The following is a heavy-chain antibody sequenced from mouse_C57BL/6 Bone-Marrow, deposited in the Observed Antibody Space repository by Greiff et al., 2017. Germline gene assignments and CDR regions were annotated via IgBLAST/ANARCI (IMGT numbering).Heavy chain of an antibody. D-gene: IGHD2-4*01. CDR3: ARRDDYDGY. J-gene: IGHJ2*01. Sequence: QVQLKQPGAELVRPGTSVKLSCKASGYTFTSYWMHWVKQRPGQGLEWIGVIDPSDSYTNYNQKFKGKATLTVDTSSSTAYMQLSSLTSEDSAVYYCARRDDYDGYWGKGTTLTVSS. CDR2: IDPSDSYT. V-gene: IGHV1-59*01. CDR1: GYTFTSYW.